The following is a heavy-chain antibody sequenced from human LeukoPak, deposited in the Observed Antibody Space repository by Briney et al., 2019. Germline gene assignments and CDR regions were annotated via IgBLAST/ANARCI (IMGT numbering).Heavy chain of an antibody. CDR1: GFTFSSYW. Sequence: GGSLRLSCAASGFTFSSYWMSWVRQAPGKGLEWVANIKQDGSEKYYVDSVRGRFTISRDNAKKSLYLQMNSLRAEDTAVYYCARQIYYYGMDVWGQGTTVTVSS. CDR2: IKQDGSEK. CDR3: ARQIYYYGMDV. V-gene: IGHV3-7*04. J-gene: IGHJ6*02.